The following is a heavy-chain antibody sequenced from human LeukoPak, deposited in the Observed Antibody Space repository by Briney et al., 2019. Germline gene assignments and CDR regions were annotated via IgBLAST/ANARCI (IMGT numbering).Heavy chain of an antibody. CDR2: ISGSGGDT. J-gene: IGHJ6*02. Sequence: GGSLRLSCAASGFTFSSYAMTWVRQAPGKGLEWVSAISGSGGDTYYADSVGGRFTISRDNSKNTLYLQMNSLRAEDTAVYYCARKSGWSYYYYGMDVWGQGTTVTVSS. V-gene: IGHV3-23*01. CDR3: ARKSGWSYYYYGMDV. CDR1: GFTFSSYA. D-gene: IGHD6-19*01.